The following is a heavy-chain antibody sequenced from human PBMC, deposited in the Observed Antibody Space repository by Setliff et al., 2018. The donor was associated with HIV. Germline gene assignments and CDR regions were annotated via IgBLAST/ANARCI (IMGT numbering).Heavy chain of an antibody. V-gene: IGHV4-59*11. D-gene: IGHD1-1*01. CDR1: GGSISSHY. CDR3: ARERLSRLGFDY. J-gene: IGHJ4*02. CDR2: IYYSGST. Sequence: KPSETLSLTCTVSGGSISSHYWSWIRQPPGKGLEWIGSIYYSGSTNYNPSLESRVTISVDTSKNQFSLMLGSMTAADTAVYYCARERLSRLGFDYWGQGTLVTVSS.